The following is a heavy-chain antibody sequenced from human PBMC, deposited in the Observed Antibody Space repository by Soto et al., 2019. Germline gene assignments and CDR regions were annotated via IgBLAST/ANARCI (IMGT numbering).Heavy chain of an antibody. CDR2: IYPGDSDT. V-gene: IGHV5-51*01. J-gene: IGHJ5*02. CDR1: GYSFTSYW. CDR3: ARHYYDILTGFGNPFDP. Sequence: PGESLKISCKGSGYSFTSYWIGWVRQMPGKGLEWMGIIYPGDSDTRYSPSFQGQVTISADKSISTAYLQWSSLKASDTAMYYCARHYYDILTGFGNPFDPWGQGILVTVSS. D-gene: IGHD3-9*01.